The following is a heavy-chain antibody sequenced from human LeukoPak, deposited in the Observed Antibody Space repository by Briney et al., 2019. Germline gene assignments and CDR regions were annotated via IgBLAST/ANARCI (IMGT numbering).Heavy chain of an antibody. V-gene: IGHV3-7*03. J-gene: IGHJ4*02. CDR1: GFTFSSYW. CDR3: ASPKTPSGSYGDFDY. CDR2: IKQDRSEK. Sequence: GGSLRLSCAASGFTFSSYWMSWVRQAPGKGLEWVANIKQDRSEKYYVDSVKGRFTISRDNAKNSLYLQMNSLRAEDTAVYYCASPKTPSGSYGDFDYWGQGTLVTVSS. D-gene: IGHD1-26*01.